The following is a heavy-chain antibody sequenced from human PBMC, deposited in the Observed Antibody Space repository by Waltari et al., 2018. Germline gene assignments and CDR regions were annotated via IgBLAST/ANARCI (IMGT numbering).Heavy chain of an antibody. J-gene: IGHJ6*02. CDR1: GFTFSSYS. V-gene: IGHV3-21*01. D-gene: IGHD5-12*01. CDR2: ISSSSSYI. CDR3: ARVRRATIVLYYYGMDV. Sequence: EVQLVESGGGLVKPGGSLRLSCAASGFTFSSYSMNWVRQAPGKGLEWVSSISSSSSYIYYADSVKGRVTISRDNAKNSLYLQMNSLRAEDTAVYYCARVRRATIVLYYYGMDVWGQGTTVTVSS.